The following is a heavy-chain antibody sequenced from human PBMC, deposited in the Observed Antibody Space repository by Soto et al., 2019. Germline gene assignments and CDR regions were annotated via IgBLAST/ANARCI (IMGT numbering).Heavy chain of an antibody. Sequence: ASVKVSCKASGYTFTSYGISWVRQAPGQGLEWKGWISAYNGNTNYAQKLQGRVTMTTDTSTSTAYMELRSLRSDDTAVYYCARLGYSYGYGAFDIWGQGTMVTVSS. V-gene: IGHV1-18*01. CDR3: ARLGYSYGYGAFDI. CDR1: GYTFTSYG. D-gene: IGHD5-18*01. CDR2: ISAYNGNT. J-gene: IGHJ3*02.